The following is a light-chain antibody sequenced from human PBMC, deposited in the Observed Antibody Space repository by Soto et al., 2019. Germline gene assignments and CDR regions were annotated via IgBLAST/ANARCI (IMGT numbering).Light chain of an antibody. J-gene: IGKJ1*01. Sequence: ENVLTQSPGTLSLSPGERATLSCSASQSISRSYLAWYQQKPGQAPRLLIYGASIMATVIPDRFSGSGPGTSFTPTISSLEPEEFAVYHCTQYGIHQMTFGQGTKVQIK. V-gene: IGKV3-20*01. CDR2: GAS. CDR3: TQYGIHQMT. CDR1: QSISRSY.